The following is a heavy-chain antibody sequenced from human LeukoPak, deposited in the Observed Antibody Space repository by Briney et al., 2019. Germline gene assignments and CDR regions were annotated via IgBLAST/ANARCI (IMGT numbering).Heavy chain of an antibody. CDR3: ARDFDDGDSYYYYYMDV. J-gene: IGHJ6*03. Sequence: GASVKVSCKASGYTFTNYYIHWVRQAPGQGLEWMGWINPDSGGTNYAQKFQGRVTMTRDTSISTAYMELSRLRSDDTAVYYCARDFDDGDSYYYYYMDVWGKGTTVTISS. D-gene: IGHD3-10*01. CDR2: INPDSGGT. V-gene: IGHV1-2*02. CDR1: GYTFTNYY.